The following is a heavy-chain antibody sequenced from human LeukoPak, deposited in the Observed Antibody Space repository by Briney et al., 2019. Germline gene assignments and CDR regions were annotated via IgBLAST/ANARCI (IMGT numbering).Heavy chain of an antibody. CDR3: AKGIDSSGYYPFDY. Sequence: PGGSLRLSCAASGFTFSSNGMHWVRQAPGKGLEWVAYIWYDGSDEDYADSVKGRFTISRDNSKNTLYLQMNSLRAEDTAVYYCAKGIDSSGYYPFDYWGQGTLVTVSS. V-gene: IGHV3-30*02. J-gene: IGHJ4*02. CDR2: IWYDGSDE. D-gene: IGHD3-22*01. CDR1: GFTFSSNG.